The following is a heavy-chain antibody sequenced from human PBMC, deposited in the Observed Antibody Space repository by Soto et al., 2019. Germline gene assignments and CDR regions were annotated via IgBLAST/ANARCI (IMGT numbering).Heavy chain of an antibody. V-gene: IGHV4-34*01. J-gene: IGHJ6*02. CDR3: ARVRVQYYDFWSGYYSPPYGMDV. Sequence: QVQLQQWGAGLLKPSETLSLTCAVYGGSFSGYYWSWIRQPPGKGLEWIGEINHSGSTNYNPSLKMRVTISVDTSKNQFSLKLSSVTAADTAVYYCARVRVQYYDFWSGYYSPPYGMDVWGQGTTVTVSS. D-gene: IGHD3-3*01. CDR1: GGSFSGYY. CDR2: INHSGST.